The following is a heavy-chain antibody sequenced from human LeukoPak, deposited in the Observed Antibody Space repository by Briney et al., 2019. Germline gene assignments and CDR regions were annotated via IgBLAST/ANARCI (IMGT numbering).Heavy chain of an antibody. CDR3: ARGYYGSGPDS. J-gene: IGHJ4*02. V-gene: IGHV3-53*01. D-gene: IGHD3-10*01. CDR2: IYTGGIT. Sequence: QTGGSLRLSCAASGFTVSSNYMNWVRQAPGKGLEWVSVIYTGGITYYAGSVKGRFTISRDNSKNTLYLQMNSLRAEDTAVYYCARGYYGSGPDSWGQGTLVTVSS. CDR1: GFTVSSNY.